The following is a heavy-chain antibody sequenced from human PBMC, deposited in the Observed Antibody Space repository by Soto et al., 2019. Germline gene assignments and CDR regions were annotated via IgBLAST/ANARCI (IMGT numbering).Heavy chain of an antibody. CDR3: ARGGIAARPVKWFDP. V-gene: IGHV4-59*01. CDR2: IYYSGST. D-gene: IGHD6-6*01. J-gene: IGHJ5*02. CDR1: GGSISSYY. Sequence: PSETLSLTCTVSGGSISSYYWSWIRQPPGKGLEWIGYIYYSGSTNYNPSLKSRVTISVDTSKNQFSLKLSSVTAADTAVYYCARGGIAARPVKWFDPWGQGTLVTVS.